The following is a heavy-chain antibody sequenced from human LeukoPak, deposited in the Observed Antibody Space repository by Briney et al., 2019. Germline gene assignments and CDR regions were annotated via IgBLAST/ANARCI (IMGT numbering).Heavy chain of an antibody. D-gene: IGHD6-13*01. Sequence: SETLSLTCTVSGGSISSYYWSWIRQPPGKGLEWIGYIYYSGSTNYNPSLKSRVTISVDTSKNQFSLELSSVTAADTAVYYCAREGIANYGMDVWGQGTTVTVSS. CDR1: GGSISSYY. J-gene: IGHJ6*02. V-gene: IGHV4-59*01. CDR3: AREGIANYGMDV. CDR2: IYYSGST.